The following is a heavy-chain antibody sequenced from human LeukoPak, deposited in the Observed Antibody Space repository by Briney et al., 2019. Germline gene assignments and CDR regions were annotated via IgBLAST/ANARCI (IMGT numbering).Heavy chain of an antibody. CDR2: YDPEEGER. Sequence: ASVKVSYKVSGETVTKLSMHWVRQAPGKGLEWMGHYDPEEGERLYAQKFQGRLTMTEDTSTDTAYMELSSLTSEDTAVYFCTIGKESTTWNYYYYMEVWGKGTTVTVSS. J-gene: IGHJ6*03. D-gene: IGHD5/OR15-5a*01. CDR1: GETVTKLS. V-gene: IGHV1-24*01. CDR3: TIGKESTTWNYYYYMEV.